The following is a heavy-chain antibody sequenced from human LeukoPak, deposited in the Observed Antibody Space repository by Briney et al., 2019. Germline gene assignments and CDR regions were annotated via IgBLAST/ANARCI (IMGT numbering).Heavy chain of an antibody. J-gene: IGHJ3*02. CDR2: IWYDGSNK. CDR1: GFTFSSYG. CDR3: ARDRNTMIVVVSGAFDI. V-gene: IGHV3-33*01. Sequence: GRSLRLSCAASGFTFSSYGMHWVRQAPGKGLEWVAVIWYDGSNKYYADSVKGRFTISRDNSKNTLYLQMNSLRAEDTAVYYCARDRNTMIVVVSGAFDIWGQGTMVTVSS. D-gene: IGHD3-22*01.